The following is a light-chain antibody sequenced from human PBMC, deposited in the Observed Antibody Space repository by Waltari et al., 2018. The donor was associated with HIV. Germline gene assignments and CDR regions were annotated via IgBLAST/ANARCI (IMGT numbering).Light chain of an antibody. CDR3: QSYDTSLSARV. J-gene: IGLJ3*02. Sequence: QSVLTQPPSVSGAPGQSVTISCTGSSSNIGAGYDVHWYQQCPRRAPKLLLYGNNNRPPGVPDRFSASKFGASVYLAITGLQPDDEADYYCQSYDTSLSARVFGGGTKLTVL. CDR1: SSNIGAGYD. CDR2: GNN. V-gene: IGLV1-40*01.